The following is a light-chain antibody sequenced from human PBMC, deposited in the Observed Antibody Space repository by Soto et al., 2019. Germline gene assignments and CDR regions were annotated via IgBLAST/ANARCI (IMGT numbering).Light chain of an antibody. CDR1: QTISNRL. CDR2: GAF. Sequence: EIVLTQSPGTPSLSPGGRATLSCRASQTISNRLLAWYEQKPGQSPRLLIYGAFSRATGIPDRFIGSGSGTDFNLTISRLEPEDFAVYCCQQRRCWQVTFGQGTRLEIK. CDR3: QQRRCWQVT. J-gene: IGKJ5*01. V-gene: IGKV3D-20*02.